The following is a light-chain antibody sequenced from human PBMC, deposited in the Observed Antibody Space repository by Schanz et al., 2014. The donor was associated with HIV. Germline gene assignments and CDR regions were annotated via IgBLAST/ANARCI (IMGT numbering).Light chain of an antibody. Sequence: QSALTQPASVSGSPGQSITISCTGTSGDVGSYNYVSWYQQHPGKAPKLMIYDVSNRPSGVPDRFSGSKSGTSASLAITGLQAEDEADYYCSSYAGSKIFFGSGTKLTVL. CDR1: SGDVGSYNY. CDR3: SSYAGSKIF. J-gene: IGLJ1*01. CDR2: DVS. V-gene: IGLV2-14*03.